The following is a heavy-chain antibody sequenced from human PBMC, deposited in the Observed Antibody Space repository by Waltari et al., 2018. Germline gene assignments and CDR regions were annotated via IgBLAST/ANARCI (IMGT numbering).Heavy chain of an antibody. Sequence: QVQLVQSGAEVKKPGSSVKVSCKASGGTFSSYAISWVRQAPGQGLEWMGWIIPSFGTANYAQKFQGRGTITADESTSTAYMELSSLRSEDTAVYYCARVSGSYHPGAFDIWGQGTMVTVSS. J-gene: IGHJ3*02. V-gene: IGHV1-69*12. CDR3: ARVSGSYHPGAFDI. CDR1: GGTFSSYA. D-gene: IGHD1-26*01. CDR2: IIPSFGTA.